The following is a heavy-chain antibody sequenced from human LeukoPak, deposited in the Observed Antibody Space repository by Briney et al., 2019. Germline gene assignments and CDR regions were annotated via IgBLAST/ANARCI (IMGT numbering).Heavy chain of an antibody. CDR3: ASGRDIVVVPAVYGMDV. J-gene: IGHJ6*02. CDR1: GFTFSSYA. V-gene: IGHV3-48*04. D-gene: IGHD2-2*01. Sequence: GGSLRLSCAASGFTFSSYAMSWVRQAPGKGLEWVSYISSSGSTIYYADSVKGRFTISRDNAKNSLYLQMNSLRAEDTAVYYCASGRDIVVVPAVYGMDVWGQGTTVTVSS. CDR2: ISSSGSTI.